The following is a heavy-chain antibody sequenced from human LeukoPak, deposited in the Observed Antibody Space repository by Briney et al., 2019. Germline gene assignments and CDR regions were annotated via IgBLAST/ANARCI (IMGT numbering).Heavy chain of an antibody. D-gene: IGHD4-23*01. J-gene: IGHJ1*01. CDR1: GGIFYRYA. CDR2: IIPPLGTA. Sequence: GASVKVSCTASGGIFYRYAITWVRQAPGQGLEWMGGIIPPLGTANYAQKFQGRVTITTDESTNTAYMEVTSLRSEDAAVYYCATYGSNVAEYFQYWGQGTLVAVSS. V-gene: IGHV1-69*05. CDR3: ATYGSNVAEYFQY.